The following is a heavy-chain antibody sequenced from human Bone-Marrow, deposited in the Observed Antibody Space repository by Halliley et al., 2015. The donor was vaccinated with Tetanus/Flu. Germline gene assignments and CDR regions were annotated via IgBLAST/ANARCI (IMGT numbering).Heavy chain of an antibody. Sequence: SLRLSCAASGVTFSNYAVSWVRQAPGKGLEWVSAISSSGGDKYYADSVRGRFTISRDNSENTLYLQMNSLRAEDTAVYYCATDVPQLWLFDSWGQGTLVTVSS. CDR1: GVTFSNYA. V-gene: IGHV3-23*01. CDR3: ATDVPQLWLFDS. D-gene: IGHD5-18*01. CDR2: ISSSGGDK. J-gene: IGHJ4*02.